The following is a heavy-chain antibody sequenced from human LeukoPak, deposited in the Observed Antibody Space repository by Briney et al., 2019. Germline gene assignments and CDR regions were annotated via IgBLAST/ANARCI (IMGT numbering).Heavy chain of an antibody. V-gene: IGHV4-34*01. CDR2: INHSGST. CDR1: GGSFSGYY. Sequence: SETLSLTCAVYGGSFSGYYWSWIRQPPGKGLEWIGEINHSGSTNYNPSLKSRVTISVDTSKNQFSLKLSSVTAADTAVYYCARAALGGSGSGWFDPWGQGTLVTVSS. J-gene: IGHJ5*02. D-gene: IGHD3-10*01. CDR3: ARAALGGSGSGWFDP.